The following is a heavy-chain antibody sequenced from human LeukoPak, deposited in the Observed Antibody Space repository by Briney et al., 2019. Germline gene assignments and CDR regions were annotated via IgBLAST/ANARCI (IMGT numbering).Heavy chain of an antibody. CDR2: IYSGGST. J-gene: IGHJ3*02. Sequence: PGGSLRLSCAASGFTVSSNYMSWVRQAPGEGLEWVSVIYSGGSTYYADSVKGRFTISRDNSKNTLYLQMNSLRAEDTAVYYCAGDRRFLEWLEGAFDIWGQGTMVTVSS. V-gene: IGHV3-66*02. CDR3: AGDRRFLEWLEGAFDI. CDR1: GFTVSSNY. D-gene: IGHD3-3*01.